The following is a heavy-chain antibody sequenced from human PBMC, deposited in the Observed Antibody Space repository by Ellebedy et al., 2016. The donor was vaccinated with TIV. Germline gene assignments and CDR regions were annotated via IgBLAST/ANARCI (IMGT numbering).Heavy chain of an antibody. CDR1: GGSISDNY. Sequence: SETLSLTCTVSGGSISDNYWSWIRQPPGKGLEWIGEINHSGSTNYNPSLKSRVTISVDTSKNQFSLKLSSVTAEDTAVYYCARDPMIWIFDHWGQGTLVTISS. D-gene: IGHD3-22*01. J-gene: IGHJ4*02. CDR2: INHSGST. CDR3: ARDPMIWIFDH. V-gene: IGHV4-34*01.